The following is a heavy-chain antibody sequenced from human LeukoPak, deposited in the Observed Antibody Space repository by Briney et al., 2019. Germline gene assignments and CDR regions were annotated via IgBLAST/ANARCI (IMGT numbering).Heavy chain of an antibody. Sequence: PSVTLSLTCIVSGGSINSYYWNWIRQPPGKGLEWIGYVYYSGNNNYNHSLKSRVTISVDASKSQLSLKLSSVTAADTAVYYCARARDDYIKNWFDPWGQGTLVTVSS. J-gene: IGHJ5*02. CDR3: ARARDDYIKNWFDP. V-gene: IGHV4-59*01. CDR2: VYYSGNN. D-gene: IGHD5-24*01. CDR1: GGSINSYY.